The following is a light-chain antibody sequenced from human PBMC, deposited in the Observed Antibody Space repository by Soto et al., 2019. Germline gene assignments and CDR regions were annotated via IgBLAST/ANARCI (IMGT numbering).Light chain of an antibody. J-gene: IGKJ1*01. V-gene: IGKV1-9*01. CDR3: QQYHIYSGT. CDR2: DVS. CDR1: QGIANY. Sequence: DIQLTHSPSFLSASVGDGVTITCRASQGIANYFAWYQQKPGKAPKLLIYDVSALKRGVPPRFSGSGSGTEFTLTISSLQPDDVATYYCQQYHIYSGTLGQGTKVDIK.